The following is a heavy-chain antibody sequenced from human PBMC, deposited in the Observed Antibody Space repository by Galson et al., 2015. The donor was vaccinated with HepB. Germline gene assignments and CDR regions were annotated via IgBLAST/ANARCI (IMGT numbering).Heavy chain of an antibody. J-gene: IGHJ3*02. D-gene: IGHD2-15*01. V-gene: IGHV5-51*03. CDR3: ARPSGGYCSAGACLGAFDI. CDR2: IFPTDSDT. Sequence: QSGAEVKKPGESLRISCKGLGYSFSNSWIGWVRQKPGKGLEWMGIIFPTDSDTRYSPAFQGQVTISADKSISSAYLQWSSLKASDTATYYCARPSGGYCSAGACLGAFDIWGQGTMVTVSS. CDR1: GYSFSNSW.